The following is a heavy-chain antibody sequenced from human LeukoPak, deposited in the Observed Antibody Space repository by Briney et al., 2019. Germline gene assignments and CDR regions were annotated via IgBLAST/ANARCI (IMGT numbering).Heavy chain of an antibody. Sequence: VESGRGFSHPGRSLRLSGTTSGFSFDDYAIRWVRQAPGKGLVWVGFTRGRVVGATTGYAASVRGRFTISRDDSNSVAYLQMTSLKTVDTAVYYCSRGVVCDRRLCHGMVIWGQGTTVTVSS. CDR1: GFSFDDYA. V-gene: IGHV3-49*04. D-gene: IGHD2-15*01. CDR2: TRGRVVGATT. CDR3: SRGVVCDRRLCHGMVI. J-gene: IGHJ6*02.